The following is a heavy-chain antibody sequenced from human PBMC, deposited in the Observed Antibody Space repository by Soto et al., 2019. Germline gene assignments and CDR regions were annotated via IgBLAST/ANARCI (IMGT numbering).Heavy chain of an antibody. CDR2: ISDAGSKK. V-gene: IGHV3-30-3*01. Sequence: QVQLVESGGGVVQPGRSLRLSCAASEFTFSGYAMHWVRQAPGKGLEWVARISDAGSKKYYAEAVKGRFTSSRDTSKNTLYLPMNSLRAEHTAVYYCARGTTPPWTDYTSYGMDVWGQGTTVTVSS. D-gene: IGHD1-1*01. CDR3: ARGTTPPWTDYTSYGMDV. CDR1: EFTFSGYA. J-gene: IGHJ6*02.